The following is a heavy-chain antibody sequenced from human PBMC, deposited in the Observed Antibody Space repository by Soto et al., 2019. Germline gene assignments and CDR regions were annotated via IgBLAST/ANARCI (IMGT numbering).Heavy chain of an antibody. CDR1: GFTFTSYS. Sequence: SLRLSCAASGFTFTSYSMNCVRQTPGKGLEWVSYISSSSSTIYYAGSVKGRFTISRDNAKNSLYLQMNSLRDEDTAVYYWARDDSSGYNFFDYWGQGTQVTVSS. CDR2: ISSSSSTI. V-gene: IGHV3-48*02. J-gene: IGHJ4*02. CDR3: ARDDSSGYNFFDY. D-gene: IGHD3-22*01.